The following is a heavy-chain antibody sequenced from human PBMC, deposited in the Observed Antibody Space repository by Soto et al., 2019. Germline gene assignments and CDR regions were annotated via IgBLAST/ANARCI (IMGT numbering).Heavy chain of an antibody. Sequence: ASVKVSCKASGYTFTGYYMHWVRQAPGQGLEWMGWINPNSGGINYAQKFQGRVTMTRDTSFNSAYMELSRLRSDDTAMYYCARGGSVVVETAHKPEFEPWGQGTLVNVSS. CDR3: ARGGSVVVETAHKPEFEP. V-gene: IGHV1-2*02. CDR2: INPNSGGI. CDR1: GYTFTGYY. J-gene: IGHJ5*02. D-gene: IGHD2-2*01.